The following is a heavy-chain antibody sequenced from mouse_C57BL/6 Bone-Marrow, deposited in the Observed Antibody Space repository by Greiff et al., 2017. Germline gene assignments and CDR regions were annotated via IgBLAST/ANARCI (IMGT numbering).Heavy chain of an antibody. Sequence: EVQLVESGGGLVKPGGSLKLSCAASGFTFSDYGMHWVRQAPEKGLEWVAYISSGSSTIYYADTVKGRFTISRDNAKNTLCLQMTSLRSEDTAMYYCARERLLRSFAYWGQGTLVTVSA. D-gene: IGHD2-3*01. CDR1: GFTFSDYG. V-gene: IGHV5-17*01. J-gene: IGHJ3*01. CDR3: ARERLLRSFAY. CDR2: ISSGSSTI.